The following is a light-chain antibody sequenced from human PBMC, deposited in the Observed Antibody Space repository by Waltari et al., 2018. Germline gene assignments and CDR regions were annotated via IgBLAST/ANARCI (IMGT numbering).Light chain of an antibody. Sequence: SYELTQPLSVSVAPGQTATITCGGNNIGGKSVHWYQQKPGQAPVLVIDRDNNRPSGNPDRFSCSNSGDTATLTINGAQVGDEADYYCQVRDSNTAVFGGGTHLTVL. CDR2: RDN. V-gene: IGLV3-9*01. CDR1: NIGGKS. CDR3: QVRDSNTAV. J-gene: IGLJ7*01.